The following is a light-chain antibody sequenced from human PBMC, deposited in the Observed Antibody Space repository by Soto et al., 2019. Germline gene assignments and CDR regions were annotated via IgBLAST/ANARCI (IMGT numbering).Light chain of an antibody. V-gene: IGKV1-39*01. CDR2: AAS. CDR1: QSIRRY. Sequence: DIQMTQSPSSLSASVGDRVTITCRASQSIRRYLNWYQQRPGKAPKLLIYAASSLQSGVPSRFSGSGSGTDFTLTISSLQPEDFATYYCQQSYSTLGYTFGQGTKLEIK. CDR3: QQSYSTLGYT. J-gene: IGKJ2*01.